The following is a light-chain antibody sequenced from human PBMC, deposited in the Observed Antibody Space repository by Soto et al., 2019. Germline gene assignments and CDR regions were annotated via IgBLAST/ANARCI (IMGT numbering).Light chain of an antibody. J-gene: IGKJ4*01. CDR3: QHYNSAPPAGT. CDR1: QGINNH. CDR2: AAS. Sequence: DFQMTQSPSSLSASVGDRVTITCRASQGINNHLAWFQQKPGKVPKVLIYAASTLQSGVTSRFSGSGSWTDFNLTISSLQPEDVATYYCQHYNSAPPAGTFGGGTKVEIK. V-gene: IGKV1-27*01.